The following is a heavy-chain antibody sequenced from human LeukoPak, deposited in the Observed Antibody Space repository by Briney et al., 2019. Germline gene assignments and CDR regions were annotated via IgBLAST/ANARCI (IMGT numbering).Heavy chain of an antibody. CDR1: GFTFSNHW. V-gene: IGHV3-7*01. CDR3: ASLLLRYFDWLTDGPPPQYYFDY. Sequence: GGSLRLSCAVSGFTFSNHWMTWVRQAPGKGLEWVANIKQDGSEKYYVDSVKGRFTISRDNAKNSLYLQMNSLRVEDTAVYYCASLLLRYFDWLTDGPPPQYYFDYWGQGTLVTVSS. D-gene: IGHD3-9*01. CDR2: IKQDGSEK. J-gene: IGHJ4*02.